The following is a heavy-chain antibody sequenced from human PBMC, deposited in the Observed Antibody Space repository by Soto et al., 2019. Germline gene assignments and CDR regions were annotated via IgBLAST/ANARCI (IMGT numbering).Heavy chain of an antibody. CDR3: ARRSVGATDY. J-gene: IGHJ4*02. CDR2: IYXGXSXT. CDR1: GYSFTSYW. V-gene: IGHV5-51*01. Sequence: GESLKISCKGSGYSFTSYWIVWVRQMPGKGLEXMXXIYXGXSXTXXXXSFQGQVTISADKSISTAYLQWSSLKASDTAMYYCARRSVGATDYWGQGTLVTVSS. D-gene: IGHD1-26*01.